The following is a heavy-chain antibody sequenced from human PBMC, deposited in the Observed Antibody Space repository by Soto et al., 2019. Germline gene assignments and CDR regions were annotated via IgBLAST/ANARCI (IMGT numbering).Heavy chain of an antibody. Sequence: EVQLLESGGGLVQPGGSLRLSCAASGFTFTSYAMNWVRQAPGKGLEWVSVISGSGGSTYYADSVKGRFTISRDNSKNTLYLQMNCLRAEDPAVYYCAKRTTGGYFDLWGRGTLVTVSS. V-gene: IGHV3-23*01. J-gene: IGHJ2*01. CDR1: GFTFTSYA. CDR2: ISGSGGST. CDR3: AKRTTGGYFDL.